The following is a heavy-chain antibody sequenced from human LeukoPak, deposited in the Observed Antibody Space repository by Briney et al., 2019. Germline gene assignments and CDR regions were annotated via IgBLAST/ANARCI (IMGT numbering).Heavy chain of an antibody. J-gene: IGHJ4*02. CDR1: GYSFTSYY. D-gene: IGHD1-26*01. CDR3: ARDKDSGSYFDY. Sequence: ASVKVSCKASGYSFTSYYIHWVRLAPGQGLEWMGVINPSGGSTRYAQKFQDRATMTRDMSTSTVYMELSSLRSEDTAVYYCARDKDSGSYFDYWGQGTLVTVSS. CDR2: INPSGGST. V-gene: IGHV1-46*01.